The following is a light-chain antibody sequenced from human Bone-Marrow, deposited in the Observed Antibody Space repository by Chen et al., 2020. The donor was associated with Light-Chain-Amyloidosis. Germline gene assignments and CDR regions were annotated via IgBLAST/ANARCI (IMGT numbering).Light chain of an antibody. J-gene: IGLJ2*01. V-gene: IGLV3-25*03. CDR2: RDT. CDR1: ALPTKY. CDR3: LSTDSSSTYEVI. Sequence: SYELTQPPSVSVSPGQTARITCSGDALPTKYAYWYQQKPGQAPVLVLHRDTERPSGISERITGTSSGTNATLAIIGGQAEGEAYYHCLSTDSSSTYEVIFGGGTKLTVL.